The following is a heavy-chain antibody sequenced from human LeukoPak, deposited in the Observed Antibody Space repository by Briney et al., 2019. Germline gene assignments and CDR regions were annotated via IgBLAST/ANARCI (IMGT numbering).Heavy chain of an antibody. Sequence: ASVKVSCKVSGYTLTELSMHWVRQAPGRGLEWMGGFDPEDGETIYAQKFQGRATMTEDTSTDTAYMELSSLRSEDTAVYYCATLRSYWYSSSWYVAFDIWGQGTMVTVSS. D-gene: IGHD6-13*01. CDR3: ATLRSYWYSSSWYVAFDI. CDR2: FDPEDGET. J-gene: IGHJ3*02. CDR1: GYTLTELS. V-gene: IGHV1-24*01.